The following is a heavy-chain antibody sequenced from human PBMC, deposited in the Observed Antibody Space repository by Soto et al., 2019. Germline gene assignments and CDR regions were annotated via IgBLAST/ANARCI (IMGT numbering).Heavy chain of an antibody. Sequence: PGGSLRLSCAASGFSFSNAWMTWVRQAPGMGLEWVSAISGSGGSTYYADSVRGRFTISRDNSKNMLYLQMNSLRAEDTAVYYCAKDSQRWLQEFDYWGQGTLVTVSS. J-gene: IGHJ4*02. V-gene: IGHV3-23*01. CDR2: ISGSGGST. CDR3: AKDSQRWLQEFDY. CDR1: GFSFSNAW. D-gene: IGHD5-12*01.